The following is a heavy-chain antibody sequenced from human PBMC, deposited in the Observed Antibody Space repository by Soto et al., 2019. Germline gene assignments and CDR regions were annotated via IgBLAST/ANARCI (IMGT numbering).Heavy chain of an antibody. Sequence: PSETLSLTCTVSGGSVSSGSYYWSWIRQPPGKGLEWIGYIYYSGSTNYNPSLKSRVTISVDTSKNQFSLKLSSVTAADTAVYYCARVLQDYDFWSGYLQEWGQGXLVTVYS. J-gene: IGHJ4*02. CDR1: GGSVSSGSYY. V-gene: IGHV4-61*01. CDR3: ARVLQDYDFWSGYLQE. D-gene: IGHD3-3*01. CDR2: IYYSGST.